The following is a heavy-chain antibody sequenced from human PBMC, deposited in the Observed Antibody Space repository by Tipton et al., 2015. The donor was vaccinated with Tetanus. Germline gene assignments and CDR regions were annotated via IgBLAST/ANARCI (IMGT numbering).Heavy chain of an antibody. CDR3: ARANNEFPKKGPFDS. CDR2: IYYSGDT. Sequence: TLSLTCSVSGASISSGGCFWNWVRQHPEKGLEWIGYIYYSGDTYINPSLKSRVTMSVDTSKNQISLNLSSVTAADTAVYYCARANNEFPKKGPFDSWGRGSLVIVSS. D-gene: IGHD1-1*01. J-gene: IGHJ4*02. CDR1: GASISSGGCF. V-gene: IGHV4-31*03.